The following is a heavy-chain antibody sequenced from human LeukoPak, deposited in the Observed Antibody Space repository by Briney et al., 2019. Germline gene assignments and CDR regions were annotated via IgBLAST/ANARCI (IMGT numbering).Heavy chain of an antibody. V-gene: IGHV4-39*01. CDR3: AGGEVVFDI. CDR2: IYYSGST. CDR1: GGSISSSSYY. Sequence: PSETLSLTCTVPGGSISSSSYYWGWIRQPPGKGLEWIGSIYYSGSTYYNPSLKSRDTISVDTSKNQFSLKLSSVTAADTAVYYCAGGEVVFDIWGQGTMVTVSS. J-gene: IGHJ3*02. D-gene: IGHD3-10*01.